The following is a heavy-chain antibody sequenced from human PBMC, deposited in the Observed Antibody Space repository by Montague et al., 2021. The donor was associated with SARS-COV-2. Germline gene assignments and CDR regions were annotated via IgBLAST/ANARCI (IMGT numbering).Heavy chain of an antibody. J-gene: IGHJ6*02. CDR1: GGSINSSSYY. V-gene: IGHV4-39*01. CDR2: TYYSGST. Sequence: SETLSLTCTVSGGSINSSSYYWGWIRQPPGKGLEWIGSTYYSGSTYYNPSLKSRVTISVDTSKNQFSLKLSSVTAADTAVYYCARRVTGTTVHYYYYGMDVWGQGTTVTVSS. CDR3: ARRVTGTTVHYYYYGMDV. D-gene: IGHD1-20*01.